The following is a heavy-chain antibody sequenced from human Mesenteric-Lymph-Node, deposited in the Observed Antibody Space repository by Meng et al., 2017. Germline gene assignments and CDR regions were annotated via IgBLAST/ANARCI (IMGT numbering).Heavy chain of an antibody. CDR1: GYTFTGYY. CDR3: ASNILRFLEWFPLDYYGMDV. V-gene: IGHV1-2*02. CDR2: INPNSGGT. Sequence: ASVKVSCKASGYTFTGYYMHWVRQAPGQGLEWMGWINPNSGGTNYAQKFQGRVTMTRDTSISTAYMELSRLRSDDTAVYYCASNILRFLEWFPLDYYGMDVWGQGTTVTVSS. J-gene: IGHJ6*02. D-gene: IGHD3-3*01.